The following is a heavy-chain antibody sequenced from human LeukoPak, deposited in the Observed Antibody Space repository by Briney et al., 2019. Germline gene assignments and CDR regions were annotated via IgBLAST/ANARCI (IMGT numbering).Heavy chain of an antibody. D-gene: IGHD5-18*01. J-gene: IGHJ3*02. CDR3: AREQGYSYGAFDI. CDR1: GFTFSSYS. CDR2: ISSSSSYI. Sequence: GGSLRPSCAASGFTFSSYSMNWVRQAPGKGLEWVSSISSSSSYIYYADSVKGRFTISRDNAKNSLYLQMNSLRAEDTAVYYCAREQGYSYGAFDIWGQGTMVTVSS. V-gene: IGHV3-21*01.